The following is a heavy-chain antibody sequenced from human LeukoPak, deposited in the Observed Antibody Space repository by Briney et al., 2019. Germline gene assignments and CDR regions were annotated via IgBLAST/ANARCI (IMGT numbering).Heavy chain of an antibody. D-gene: IGHD3-10*01. Sequence: PGGSLRISCTASGFTFSSSAITWVRQVPGEGLEWISSIWGSGGKTYYADSVKGRFTISRDNSRNTLYLQMHGLRAEDTAVYYCAHSRLTMIRGPEYFHHWGQGTLVTVSS. V-gene: IGHV3-23*01. CDR2: IWGSGGKT. CDR3: AHSRLTMIRGPEYFHH. J-gene: IGHJ1*01. CDR1: GFTFSSSA.